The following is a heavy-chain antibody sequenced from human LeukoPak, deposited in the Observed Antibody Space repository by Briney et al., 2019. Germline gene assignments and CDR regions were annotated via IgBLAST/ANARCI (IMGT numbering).Heavy chain of an antibody. CDR3: AKDLHIVVVTAAIVYFDY. J-gene: IGHJ4*02. CDR2: ISGSGGST. D-gene: IGHD2-2*01. V-gene: IGHV3-23*01. Sequence: GGSLRLSCAASGFTFSSYSMNWVRQAPGKGLEWVSAISGSGGSTYYADSVKGRFTISRDNSKNTLYLQMNSLRAEDTAVYYCAKDLHIVVVTAAIVYFDYWGQGTLVTVSS. CDR1: GFTFSSYS.